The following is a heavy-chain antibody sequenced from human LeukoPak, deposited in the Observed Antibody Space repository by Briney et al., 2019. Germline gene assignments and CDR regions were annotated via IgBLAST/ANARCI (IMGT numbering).Heavy chain of an antibody. D-gene: IGHD6-13*01. J-gene: IGHJ4*02. CDR1: GLTFSHAW. CDR2: IKQDGSEK. Sequence: GGSLRLSCAASGLTFSHAWMSWVRQAPGKGLEWVANIKQDGSEKYYVDSVKGRFTISRDNAKNSLYLQMNSLRAEDTAVYYCARETPAKIAAPTTDYWGQGTLVTVSS. CDR3: ARETPAKIAAPTTDY. V-gene: IGHV3-7*01.